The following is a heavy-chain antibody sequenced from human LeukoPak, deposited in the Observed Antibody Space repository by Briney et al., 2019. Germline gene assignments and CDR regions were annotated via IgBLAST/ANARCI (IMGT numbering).Heavy chain of an antibody. CDR2: IYYSGST. CDR1: GGSISSGGYY. CDR3: ARDLYCSSTSCPGDFDY. J-gene: IGHJ4*02. D-gene: IGHD2-2*01. V-gene: IGHV4-31*03. Sequence: SETLSLTCTVSGGSISSGGYYWSWIRQHPGKGLEWIGYIYYSGSTYYNPSLKSRVTISVDTSKNQFSLKLSSVTAADTAVYYCARDLYCSSTSCPGDFDYWGQGTLVTVSS.